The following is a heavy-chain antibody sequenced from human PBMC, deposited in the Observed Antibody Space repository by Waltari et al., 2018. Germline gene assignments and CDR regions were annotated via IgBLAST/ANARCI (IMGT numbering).Heavy chain of an antibody. V-gene: IGHV1-69*02. CDR3: ATSQSGTYYDAIVV. CDR1: GGTFSSST. D-gene: IGHD1-26*01. J-gene: IGHJ3*01. CDR2: IGPMLGLT. Sequence: QVQLVQSGAEVKKPGSSVKVSCKASGGTFSSSTVTWVRQAPGQGLDWMGRIGPMLGLTYYAQSFQGRVTIAADESTSTVYMELRSLTFEDSAVYYCATSQSGTYYDAIVVWGQGTKVT.